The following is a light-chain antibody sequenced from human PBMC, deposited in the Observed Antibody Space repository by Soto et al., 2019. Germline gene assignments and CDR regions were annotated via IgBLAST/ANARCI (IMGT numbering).Light chain of an antibody. CDR3: SSYTRSSTRV. Sequence: QSALTQPASVSGSPGQSITISSTGTSSDVGGYNYVSWYQHHPGNAPKLLIYDVSTRPSGVSNRFSGSKSGNTASLTISGLQAEDEADYYCSSYTRSSTRVFGTETKLTVL. J-gene: IGLJ1*01. V-gene: IGLV2-14*03. CDR1: SSDVGGYNY. CDR2: DVS.